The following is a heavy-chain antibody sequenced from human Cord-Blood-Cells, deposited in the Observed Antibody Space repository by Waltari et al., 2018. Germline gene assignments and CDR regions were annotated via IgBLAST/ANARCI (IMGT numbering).Heavy chain of an antibody. CDR2: INHSGST. CDR1: GGSFSGYY. V-gene: IGHV4-34*01. CDR3: ARGAAAGNFDY. D-gene: IGHD6-13*01. Sequence: QVQLQQWGAGLLKPSETLSLTCAVYGGSFSGYYWSWIRQPPGKGLEWIGEINHSGSTNYNPSLKSRVTISVDTAKTQFSLQLSSVTAADTAVYYCARGAAAGNFDYCGQGTLVTVSS. J-gene: IGHJ4*02.